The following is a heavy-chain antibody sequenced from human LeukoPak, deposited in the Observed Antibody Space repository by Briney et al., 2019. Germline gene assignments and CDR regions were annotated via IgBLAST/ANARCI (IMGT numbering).Heavy chain of an antibody. Sequence: GASVKVSCKASGYTFTSFGISWVRQAPGQGLEWMGWISAYNGNTNYAQKLQGRVTMTTDTSTSTAYMELRSLRSDDTAVYYCATMQQYFSITSCYHNWCDPWGQATLVTV. CDR3: ATMQQYFSITSCYHNWCDP. J-gene: IGHJ5*02. V-gene: IGHV1-18*04. CDR2: ISAYNGNT. D-gene: IGHD2-2*01. CDR1: GYTFTSFG.